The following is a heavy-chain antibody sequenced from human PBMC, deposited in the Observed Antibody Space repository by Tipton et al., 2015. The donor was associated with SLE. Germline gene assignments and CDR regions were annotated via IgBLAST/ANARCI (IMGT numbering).Heavy chain of an antibody. Sequence: LRLSCTVSGDSINGYSLSWIRQPAGGGLEWIGNVYYSGTPSYHPSLKSRITISLDTFNNHFSLKLNSVTAADTAVYYCARQRHSSPLDAFDVWGQGTMVTVSS. CDR3: ARQRHSSPLDAFDV. V-gene: IGHV4-59*08. D-gene: IGHD2-2*01. CDR1: GDSINGYS. CDR2: VYYSGTP. J-gene: IGHJ3*01.